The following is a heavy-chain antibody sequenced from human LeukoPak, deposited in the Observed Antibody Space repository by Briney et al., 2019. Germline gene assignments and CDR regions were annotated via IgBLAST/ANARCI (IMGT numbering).Heavy chain of an antibody. J-gene: IGHJ4*02. D-gene: IGHD6-13*01. CDR1: GGSFSGYY. V-gene: IGHV4-34*01. CDR2: INHSGST. CDR3: ARIAAAGTIDH. Sequence: SETLSLTCAVYGGSFSGYYWSWIRQPPGKGLEWIGEINHSGSTNYNPSLKSRVTIPVDTSKNQFSLKLSSVTAADTAVYYCARIAAAGTIDHWGQGTLVTVSS.